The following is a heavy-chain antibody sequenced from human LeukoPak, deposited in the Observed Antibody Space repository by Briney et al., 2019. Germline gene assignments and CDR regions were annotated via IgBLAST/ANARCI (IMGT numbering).Heavy chain of an antibody. D-gene: IGHD6-6*01. CDR1: GYSFTSYW. V-gene: IGHV5-51*01. J-gene: IGHJ6*03. CDR3: ASQTYSSSSPYYYYYYMDV. CDR2: IYPGDSDT. Sequence: GESLKISCKGSGYSFTSYWIGWVRQMPGKGLEWMGIIYPGDSDTRYSPSFQGQVTISADKSISTAYLQWSSLKASDTAMYYCASQTYSSSSPYYYYYYMDVWGKGTTVTVSS.